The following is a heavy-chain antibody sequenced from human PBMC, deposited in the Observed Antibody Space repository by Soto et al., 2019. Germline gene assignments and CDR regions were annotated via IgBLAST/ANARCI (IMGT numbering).Heavy chain of an antibody. V-gene: IGHV1-69*13. D-gene: IGHD5-12*01. Sequence: SVKVSCNASGGTFSSFGISWVRQAPGQGLEWMGGIIPVFGRPNYAQRFRGRLTITADESTNTSYMELIDLTSEDTAVYYCAREASGYDFWGQGTQVTVSS. CDR1: GGTFSSFG. CDR3: AREASGYDF. CDR2: IIPVFGRP. J-gene: IGHJ1*01.